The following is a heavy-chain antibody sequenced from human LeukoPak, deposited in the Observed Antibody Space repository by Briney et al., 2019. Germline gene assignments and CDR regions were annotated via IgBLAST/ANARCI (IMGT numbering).Heavy chain of an antibody. D-gene: IGHD2-2*01. CDR1: GFTFTDYS. CDR3: ARDKVVPAAGWFDP. CDR2: MSSSSSYI. J-gene: IGHJ5*02. V-gene: IGHV3-21*01. Sequence: GGSLRLSCAASGFTFTDYSKSWIRQAPAKGLDWVSSMSSSSSYIYYADSVKGRFTISRDKAKNSLYLQMNSLRAEDTAVYYCARDKVVPAAGWFDPWGQGTLVTVSS.